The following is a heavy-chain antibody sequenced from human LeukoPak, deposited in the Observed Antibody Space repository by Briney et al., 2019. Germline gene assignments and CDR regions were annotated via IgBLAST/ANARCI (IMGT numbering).Heavy chain of an antibody. V-gene: IGHV1-2*02. CDR2: ISPSTGGT. Sequence: GPSVKVSCKASGYTFSGYYIHWVRQAPGQGHDLMGWISPSTGGTNYAQKFRGRVIMTRDTSIATAYMELRRLRSDDTAVYFCASPKYGDFYFDYWGQGTLVTVAS. J-gene: IGHJ4*02. CDR1: GYTFSGYY. CDR3: ASPKYGDFYFDY. D-gene: IGHD2-21*02.